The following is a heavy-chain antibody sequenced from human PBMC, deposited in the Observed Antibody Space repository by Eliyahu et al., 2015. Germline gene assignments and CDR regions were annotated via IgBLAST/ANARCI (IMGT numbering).Heavy chain of an antibody. CDR2: INPIFGTP. J-gene: IGHJ5*02. Sequence: QVQLVQSGAEVKKPGSSVKVSCKASGGTFSSYTISWVRQAPGQGLEWMGGINPIFGTPNYAQKFQGRVTITADESTSIAYMELSSLRSEDTAVYYCALEGGSSGPRWFDPWGPGTLVTVSS. V-gene: IGHV1-69*01. D-gene: IGHD6-19*01. CDR1: GGTFSSYT. CDR3: ALEGGSSGPRWFDP.